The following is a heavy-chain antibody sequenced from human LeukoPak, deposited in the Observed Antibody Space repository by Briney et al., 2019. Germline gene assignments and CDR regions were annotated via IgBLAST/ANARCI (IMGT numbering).Heavy chain of an antibody. CDR2: TCYRSKWYI. J-gene: IGHJ6*02. V-gene: IGHV6-1*01. CDR3: ARGDDYSPYGMDV. D-gene: IGHD4-11*01. CDR1: GDNVSSNSVA. Sequence: SQTLSLTCAISGDNVSSNSVAWNWIRQSPSRGLEWLGRTCYRSKWYIDYAESVKSRIIINPDTSKNQFSLQLSSVTPEDTAVYYCARGDDYSPYGMDVWGQGTTVTVSS.